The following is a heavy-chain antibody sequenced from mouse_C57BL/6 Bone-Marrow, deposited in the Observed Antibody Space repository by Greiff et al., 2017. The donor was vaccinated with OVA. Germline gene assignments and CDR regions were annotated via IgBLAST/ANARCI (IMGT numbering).Heavy chain of an antibody. CDR2: IDPSDSYT. V-gene: IGHV1-59*01. CDR3: ARDGKGDY. Sequence: QVQLQQPGAELVRPGTSVTLSCKASGYTFTSYWMHWVKQRPGQGLEWIGVIDPSDSYTNYNQKFKGKATLTVDTSSSTAYMQLSSLTSEDSAVYYCARDGKGDYWGQGTTLTVSS. CDR1: GYTFTSYW. J-gene: IGHJ2*01. D-gene: IGHD2-1*01.